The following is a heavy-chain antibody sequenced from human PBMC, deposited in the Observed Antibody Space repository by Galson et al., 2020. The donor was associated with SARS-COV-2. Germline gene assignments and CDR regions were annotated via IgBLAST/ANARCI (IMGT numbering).Heavy chain of an antibody. CDR3: ATIPKGKSLLYYYYALDV. D-gene: IGHD2-21*01. CDR2: FDLEEAET. Sequence: GASARVSLKVSRHTNSELSMYWVRHTPGKGLEGMGGFDLEEAETINAHTLQDRVPMTEDTSTDTAYMELSSLRSEDTAVYYCATIPKGKSLLYYYYALDVWGQGCTVAVSS. CDR1: RHTNSELS. J-gene: IGHJ6*02. V-gene: IGHV1-24*01.